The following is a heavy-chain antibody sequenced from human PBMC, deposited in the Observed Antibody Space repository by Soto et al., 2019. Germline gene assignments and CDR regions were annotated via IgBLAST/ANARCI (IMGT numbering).Heavy chain of an antibody. CDR3: ARDSPSSGRSFDL. J-gene: IGHJ4*02. CDR1: GVSITSNY. CDR2: IFHTGAT. V-gene: IGHV4-4*07. Sequence: QVHLKESGPGLVKPSETLSLTCNVSGVSITSNYWNWVRQPAGKRREWIGRIFHTGATNVNSNLRSRVIMSIETSKNQFSLKLRPVTAADTAVYYCARDSPSSGRSFDLWGQGILVTVSS. D-gene: IGHD1-26*01.